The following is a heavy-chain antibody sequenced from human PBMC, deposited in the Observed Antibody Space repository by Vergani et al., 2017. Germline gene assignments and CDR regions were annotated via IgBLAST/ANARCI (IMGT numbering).Heavy chain of an antibody. CDR3: AKDIVVVVAATFDY. V-gene: IGHV3-23*01. CDR2: ISGSGGST. CDR1: GFTFSSYA. Sequence: EVQLLESGGGLVQPGGSLRLSRAASGFTFSSYAMSWVRQAPGRGLEWVSAISGSGGSTYYADSVKGRFTISRDNSKNTLYLQMNSLRAEATAVYYCAKDIVVVVAATFDYWGQGTLVTVSS. J-gene: IGHJ4*02. D-gene: IGHD2-15*01.